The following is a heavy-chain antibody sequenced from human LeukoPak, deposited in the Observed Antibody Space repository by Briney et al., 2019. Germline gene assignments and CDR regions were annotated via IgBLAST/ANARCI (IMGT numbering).Heavy chain of an antibody. V-gene: IGHV4-59*08. Sequence: SETLSLTCTVSGGSISSYYWSWIRQPPGKGLEWIGYIHYSGGITYYNPSLKSRVTISVDTSKNQFSLSLSSVTAADTAVYYCARHSMAGLVPYYFDYWGQGTLVTVSS. CDR3: ARHSMAGLVPYYFDY. CDR1: GGSISSYY. CDR2: IHYSGGIT. J-gene: IGHJ4*02. D-gene: IGHD6-19*01.